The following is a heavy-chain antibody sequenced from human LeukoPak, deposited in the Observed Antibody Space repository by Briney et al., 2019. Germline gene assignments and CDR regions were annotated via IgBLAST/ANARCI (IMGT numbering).Heavy chain of an antibody. D-gene: IGHD1-26*01. V-gene: IGHV3-72*01. J-gene: IGHJ3*02. CDR1: GFTFGDHY. CDR3: AKGGRHSGSYPDRFLAFDI. CDR2: ITNNPHSYTA. Sequence: GGSLRLSCAASGFTFGDHYMDWVRQAPGKGLEWVGRITNNPHSYTADYAASVKGRFTVSRDDSENSLYLQMNSLKIEDTAVYYCAKGGRHSGSYPDRFLAFDIWGQGTMVTVSS.